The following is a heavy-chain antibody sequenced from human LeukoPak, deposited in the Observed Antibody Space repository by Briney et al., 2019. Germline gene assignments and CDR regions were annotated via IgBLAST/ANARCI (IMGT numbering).Heavy chain of an antibody. CDR1: GFTFSSYG. D-gene: IGHD3-10*01. CDR2: IRYDGSNK. V-gene: IGHV3-30*02. CDR3: AKDEHYYGSGRFFGLDC. Sequence: GGSLRLSCAASGFTFSSYGMHWVRQAPGKGLEWVAFIRYDGSNKYYADSVKGRFTISRDNSKNTLYLQMNSLRAEDTAVYYCAKDEHYYGSGRFFGLDCWGQGTMVTVSS. J-gene: IGHJ3*01.